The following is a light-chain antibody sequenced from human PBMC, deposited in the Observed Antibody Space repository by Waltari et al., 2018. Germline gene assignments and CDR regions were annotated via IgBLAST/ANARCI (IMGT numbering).Light chain of an antibody. Sequence: QIVVTQEPSLSVSPGGTVTLPCALSSGSLSTTSYATWYQQTPGQAPRTLVYKANARSSGVPDRFSGSILGNTAALTITGAQADDESDYYCALYMGSGIWVFGGGTRLTVL. CDR1: SGSLSTTSY. V-gene: IGLV8-61*01. CDR3: ALYMGSGIWV. J-gene: IGLJ3*02. CDR2: KAN.